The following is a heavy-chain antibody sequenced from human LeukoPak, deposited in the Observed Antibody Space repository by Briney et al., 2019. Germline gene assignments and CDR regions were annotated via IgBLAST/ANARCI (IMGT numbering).Heavy chain of an antibody. CDR1: GFTFSSYA. D-gene: IGHD5-24*01. J-gene: IGHJ4*02. V-gene: IGHV3-30*14. CDR2: ISYDGSNK. Sequence: GGSLRLSCAASGFTFSSYAMHWVRQAPGKGLEWVAVISYDGSNKYYADSVKGRFTISRDNSKNTLYLQMGSLRAEDTAVYYCARDGIATNDYWGQGILVTVSS. CDR3: ARDGIATNDY.